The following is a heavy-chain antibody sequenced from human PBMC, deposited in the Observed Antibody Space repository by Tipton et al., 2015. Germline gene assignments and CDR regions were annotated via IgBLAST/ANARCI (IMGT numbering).Heavy chain of an antibody. J-gene: IGHJ3*02. Sequence: TLSLTCAVSGESFSGDYWSWIRQPPGKGLEWIGEIHHSGSTNYNPSLKSRVTISLDTSKNQFSLKLTSVTAADTAVYYCARTNYYDTNGPSAFEIWGQGTMVTVSS. CDR3: ARTNYYDTNGPSAFEI. D-gene: IGHD3-22*01. V-gene: IGHV4-34*01. CDR2: IHHSGST. CDR1: GESFSGDY.